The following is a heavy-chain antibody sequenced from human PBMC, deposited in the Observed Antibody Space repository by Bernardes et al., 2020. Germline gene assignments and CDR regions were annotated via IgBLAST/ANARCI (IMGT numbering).Heavy chain of an antibody. CDR3: ARDGGRSWNSKNPYFDY. J-gene: IGHJ4*02. CDR1: GGTFSSYA. V-gene: IGHV1-69*06. D-gene: IGHD1-7*01. Sequence: SVKVSCKASGGTFSSYAISWVRQAPGQGLEWMGGIIPIFGTANYAQKFQGRVTITADKSTSTAYMELSSLRSEDTAVYYCARDGGRSWNSKNPYFDYWGQGTLVTVSS. CDR2: IIPIFGTA.